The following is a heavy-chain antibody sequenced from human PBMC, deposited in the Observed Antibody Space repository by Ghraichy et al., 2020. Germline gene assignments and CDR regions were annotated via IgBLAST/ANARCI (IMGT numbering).Heavy chain of an antibody. CDR1: GFTFSSYA. CDR3: AKDPYTGTPFYFDY. Sequence: GGSLRLSCAASGFTFSSYAMSWVRQPPGKGLEWVSGISYSGGSTYYADSVKGRFTISRDNSKNTLYLQMNSLRAGDTAVYYCAKDPYTGTPFYFDYWGQGTLVTVSS. D-gene: IGHD1-7*01. CDR2: ISYSGGST. V-gene: IGHV3-23*01. J-gene: IGHJ4*02.